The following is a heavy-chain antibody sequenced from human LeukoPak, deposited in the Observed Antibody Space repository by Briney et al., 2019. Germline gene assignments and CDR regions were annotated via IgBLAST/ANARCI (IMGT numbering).Heavy chain of an antibody. D-gene: IGHD5-18*01. J-gene: IGHJ4*02. CDR3: AKYPGRGYSYGSTFDY. CDR2: IIGSGGST. V-gene: IGHV3-23*01. CDR1: GFTFSSCA. Sequence: GGSLRLSCAASGFTFSSCAMSWVRQAPGKGLEWVSAIIGSGGSTYYADSVKGRFTISRDNSKNTLYLQMNSLRAEDTAVYYCAKYPGRGYSYGSTFDYWGQGTLVTVSS.